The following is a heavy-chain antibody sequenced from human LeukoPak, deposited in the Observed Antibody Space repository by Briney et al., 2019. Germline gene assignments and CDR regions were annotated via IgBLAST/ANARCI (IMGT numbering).Heavy chain of an antibody. CDR2: IKQDGSEK. J-gene: IGHJ4*02. V-gene: IGHV3-7*01. Sequence: GGSLRPSCAVSGFSVSGYWMTWVRQAPGKGLEWVANIKQDGSEKNYVDSVKGRFTISRDSAENSLFLRMNSLRVEDTAVYYCAREWQGGIAAAGTRIESDYWGQGTLVAVSS. CDR3: AREWQGGIAAAGTRIESDY. CDR1: GFSVSGYW. D-gene: IGHD6-13*01.